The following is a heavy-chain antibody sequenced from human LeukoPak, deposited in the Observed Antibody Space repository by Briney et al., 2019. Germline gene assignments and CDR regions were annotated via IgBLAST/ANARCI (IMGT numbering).Heavy chain of an antibody. CDR2: IYYSGST. CDR3: ARFRSSGYSIDY. V-gene: IGHV4-39*07. CDR1: GGSISSSSYY. D-gene: IGHD3-22*01. Sequence: SETLSLTCTVSGGSISSSSYYWGWIRQPPGKGLEWIGSIYYSGSTYYNPSLKSRVTISVDTSKNQFSLKLSSVTAADTAVYYCARFRSSGYSIDYWGQGTLVTVSS. J-gene: IGHJ4*02.